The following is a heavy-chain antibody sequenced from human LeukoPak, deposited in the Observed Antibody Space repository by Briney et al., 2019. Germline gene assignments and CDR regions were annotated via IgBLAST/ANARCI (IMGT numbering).Heavy chain of an antibody. Sequence: GGSLRLSCVASGFTFSNCAMSWVRQAPGKGLEWVSAITGSGTNTYYADSLKGRFTISRDNPKNTVFLQMNSLRHEDTAIYYCVIWGDYDVLTGYYVPDYWGQGTLVTVSS. V-gene: IGHV3-23*01. CDR3: VIWGDYDVLTGYYVPDY. CDR1: GFTFSNCA. J-gene: IGHJ4*02. D-gene: IGHD3-9*01. CDR2: ITGSGTNT.